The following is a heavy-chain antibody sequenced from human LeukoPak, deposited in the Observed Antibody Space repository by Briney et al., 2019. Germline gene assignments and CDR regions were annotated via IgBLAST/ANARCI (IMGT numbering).Heavy chain of an antibody. CDR3: ARGDSGRMQDDAFDI. Sequence: GGPLRLSCAASGFTFSPYSMNWARQAPGKGLEWVSSISSGSGYIYYADSVKGRFTISRDNAKNSLHLQMNSLRAEDTAVYYCARGDSGRMQDDAFDIWGQGTMVTVSS. D-gene: IGHD3-10*01. V-gene: IGHV3-21*01. J-gene: IGHJ3*02. CDR2: ISSGSGYI. CDR1: GFTFSPYS.